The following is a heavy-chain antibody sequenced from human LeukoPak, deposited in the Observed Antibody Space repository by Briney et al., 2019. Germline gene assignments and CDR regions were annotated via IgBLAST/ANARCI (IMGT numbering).Heavy chain of an antibody. V-gene: IGHV4-34*01. CDR3: ARASILGYCSGGSCRYYFDY. D-gene: IGHD2-15*01. CDR2: INHSGST. Sequence: SETLSLTCAVCGGSFSGYYWSWIRQPPGKGLEWIGEINHSGSTNYNPSLKSRVTISVDTSKNQFSLKLSSVTAADTAVYYCARASILGYCSGGSCRYYFDYWGQGTLVTVSS. J-gene: IGHJ4*02. CDR1: GGSFSGYY.